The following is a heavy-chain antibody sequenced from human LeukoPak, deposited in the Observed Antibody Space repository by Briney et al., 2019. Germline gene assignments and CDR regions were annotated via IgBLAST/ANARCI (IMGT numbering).Heavy chain of an antibody. J-gene: IGHJ4*02. Sequence: GGSLRLSCAASEFTFSNNWMSRVRQAPGKGPEWVASIKEDGSIKYYVDSVKGRFTISRDNAKNSLYLQMSSLRAEDTAVYYCARVYQGVAIFDGIDYWGQGTLVTVSS. V-gene: IGHV3-7*01. CDR1: EFTFSNNW. D-gene: IGHD3-3*01. CDR3: ARVYQGVAIFDGIDY. CDR2: IKEDGSIK.